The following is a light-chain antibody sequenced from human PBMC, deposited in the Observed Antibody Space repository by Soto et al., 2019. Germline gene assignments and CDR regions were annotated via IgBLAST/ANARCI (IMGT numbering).Light chain of an antibody. Sequence: QSALTQLHSASGSPGQSVPISCTGTSSDVGGYNYVSWYQQYPGRALKLMIYEVTKRPSGVPDRFSVSKSGNTASLTVSGLQAEDEADYYCSSYAASNIFYLVFGRGTKLTLL. J-gene: IGLJ3*02. V-gene: IGLV2-8*01. CDR2: EVT. CDR1: SSDVGGYNY. CDR3: SSYAASNIFYLV.